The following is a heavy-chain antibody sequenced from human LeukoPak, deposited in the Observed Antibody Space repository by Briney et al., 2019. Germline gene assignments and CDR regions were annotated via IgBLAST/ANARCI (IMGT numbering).Heavy chain of an antibody. CDR2: IYHSGST. V-gene: IGHV4-39*01. CDR3: ARLRRYSGSYLDF. Sequence: SETLSLTCTVSGGSISSSFYYWGWIRQPPGKGLEWIGSIYHSGSTYYNPSLMSRVTISVDTSRNQFSLNLSSVTAADTAVYYCARLRRYSGSYLDFWGQGTLVTVSS. D-gene: IGHD1-26*01. CDR1: GGSISSSFYY. J-gene: IGHJ4*02.